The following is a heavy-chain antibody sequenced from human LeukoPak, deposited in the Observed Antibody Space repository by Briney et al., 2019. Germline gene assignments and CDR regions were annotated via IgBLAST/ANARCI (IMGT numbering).Heavy chain of an antibody. CDR3: ARALPPSQSTPNWFDP. J-gene: IGHJ5*02. CDR2: IIPILGIA. CDR1: GGTFISYA. V-gene: IGHV1-69*04. Sequence: ASVKVSCKASGGTFISYAISWVRQAPGQGLEWMGRIIPILGIATYPQKFQARVTIPPAKSPSTAYMELSSLRSEDTAVYYCARALPPSQSTPNWFDPWGQGTLVTVSS.